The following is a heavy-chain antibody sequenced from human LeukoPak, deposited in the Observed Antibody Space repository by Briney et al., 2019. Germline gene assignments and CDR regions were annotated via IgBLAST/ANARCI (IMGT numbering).Heavy chain of an antibody. CDR1: GYTFTSYG. Sequence: ASVKVSCKASGYTFTSYGITWVRQAPGQGLEWMAWINLYNGNTNYAEKVQDRVTMTTDTSTSTAYMELRSLRSDDTAVYYCARHYDRRPFDYWGQGTLVTVSS. CDR3: ARHYDRRPFDY. J-gene: IGHJ4*02. CDR2: INLYNGNT. V-gene: IGHV1-18*01. D-gene: IGHD3-22*01.